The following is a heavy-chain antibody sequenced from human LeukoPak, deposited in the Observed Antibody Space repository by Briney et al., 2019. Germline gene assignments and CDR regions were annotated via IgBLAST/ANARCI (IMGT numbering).Heavy chain of an antibody. Sequence: PSETLSLTCTVSGGSISSYYWSWIRQPPGKGLEWIGHIYYSGSTNYNPSLKSRVTISVDTSKNQFSLKLSSVTAADTAVYYCARHGSYGSGEYYFDYWGQGTLVTVSS. J-gene: IGHJ4*02. D-gene: IGHD3-10*01. CDR3: ARHGSYGSGEYYFDY. CDR1: GGSISSYY. CDR2: IYYSGST. V-gene: IGHV4-59*08.